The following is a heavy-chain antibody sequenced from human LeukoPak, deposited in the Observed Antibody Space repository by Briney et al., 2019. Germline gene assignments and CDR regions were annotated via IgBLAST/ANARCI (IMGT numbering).Heavy chain of an antibody. CDR1: GFTFSSYG. V-gene: IGHV3-33*06. D-gene: IGHD3-9*01. J-gene: IGHJ4*02. CDR3: AKAGIRYFDWLFGY. CDR2: IWYDGSNK. Sequence: PGGSLRLSCAASGFTFSSYGMHWVLQAPGRGLEWVAVIWYDGSNKYYADSVKGRFTISRDNSKNTLYLQMNSLRAEDTAVYYQAKAGIRYFDWLFGYWGQGTLVTVSS.